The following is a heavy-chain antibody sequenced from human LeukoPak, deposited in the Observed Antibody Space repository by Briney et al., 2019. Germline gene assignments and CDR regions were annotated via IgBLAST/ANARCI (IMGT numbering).Heavy chain of an antibody. V-gene: IGHV3-43*02. CDR1: GFTFDDYA. J-gene: IGHJ4*02. D-gene: IGHD3-10*01. CDR2: ISGDGGST. Sequence: GGSLRLSCAASGFTFDDYAMHWVRQAPGKGLEWVSLISGDGGSTYYADSVKGRFTISRDNSKNTLYLQMNSLRAEDTAVYYCARPDRGSFDYWGQGTLVTVSS. CDR3: ARPDRGSFDY.